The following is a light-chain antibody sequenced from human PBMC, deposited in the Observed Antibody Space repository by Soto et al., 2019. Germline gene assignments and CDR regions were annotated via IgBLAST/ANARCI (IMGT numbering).Light chain of an antibody. CDR2: EVS. CDR1: QSLIHSDGSTY. Sequence: DVVMTQSPLSLPVTLGQPASISCRSSQSLIHSDGSTYLSWFQQRPGQSPRRLIYEVSDRDSGVPDRFSGSGLGTDFTLKISRVEAADVGVYSCMQGTHWPWTFGQGTEVEIK. CDR3: MQGTHWPWT. V-gene: IGKV2-30*02. J-gene: IGKJ1*01.